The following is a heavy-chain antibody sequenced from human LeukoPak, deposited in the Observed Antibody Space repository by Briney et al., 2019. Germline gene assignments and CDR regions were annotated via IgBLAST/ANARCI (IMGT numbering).Heavy chain of an antibody. CDR1: GFTFSSYS. CDR3: ARDGGTGGNTAFDI. J-gene: IGHJ3*02. Sequence: PGGSLRLSCAASGFTFSSYSMNWVRQAPGKGLEWVGRSRNKGNSYTTEYAASVKGRFTISRDDSKNSLFLQMNSLRTEDTAVYYCARDGGTGGNTAFDIWGQGTMVTVSS. CDR2: SRNKGNSYTT. D-gene: IGHD4-23*01. V-gene: IGHV3-72*01.